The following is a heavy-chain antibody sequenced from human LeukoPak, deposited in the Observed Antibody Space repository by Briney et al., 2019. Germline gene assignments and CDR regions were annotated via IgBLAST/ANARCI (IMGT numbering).Heavy chain of an antibody. D-gene: IGHD3-9*01. J-gene: IGHJ4*02. CDR1: GGSISSYY. CDR3: ASEALTIFPPYFDS. V-gene: IGHV4-59*01. Sequence: PSETLSLTCTVSGGSISSYYWSWIRQPPGRGLEWIGYINHIGSTNYNPSLRSRVTISVDTSKNQFSLKLRSVTAADTAVYYCASEALTIFPPYFDSWGQGTLVTVSS. CDR2: INHIGST.